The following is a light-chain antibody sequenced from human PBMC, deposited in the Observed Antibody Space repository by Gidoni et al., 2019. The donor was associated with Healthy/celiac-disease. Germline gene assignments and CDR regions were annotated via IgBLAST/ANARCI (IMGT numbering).Light chain of an antibody. V-gene: IGKV4-1*01. Sequence: DIVMPQSPDSLAVSLGERATINCKSSQSVLYSSNNKNYLAWYQQKPGQPPKLLIYWASTRESGVPDRFSGSGSGTDFTLTISRLQAEDVAVYYCKQYYSTPPTFGQGTKVEIK. CDR1: QSVLYSSNNKNY. CDR2: WAS. CDR3: KQYYSTPPT. J-gene: IGKJ1*01.